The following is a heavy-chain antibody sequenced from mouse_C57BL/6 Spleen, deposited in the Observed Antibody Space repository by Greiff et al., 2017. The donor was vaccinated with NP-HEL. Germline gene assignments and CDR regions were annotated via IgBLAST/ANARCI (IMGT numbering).Heavy chain of an antibody. V-gene: IGHV2-2*01. CDR2: IWSGGST. CDR1: GFSLTSYG. D-gene: IGHD4-1*01. CDR3: DRKTGTFNAMDY. Sequence: VQLQQSGPGLVQPSQSLSITCTVSGFSLTSYGVHWVRQSPGKGLEWLGVIWSGGSTDYNAAFISRLSISKDNSKSQVFFKMNSLQADYTAIYYCDRKTGTFNAMDYWGQGTSVTVSS. J-gene: IGHJ4*01.